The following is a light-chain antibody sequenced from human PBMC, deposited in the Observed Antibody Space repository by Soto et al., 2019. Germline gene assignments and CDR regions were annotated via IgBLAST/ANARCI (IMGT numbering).Light chain of an antibody. J-gene: IGLJ1*01. CDR1: KLGDKY. Sequence: SYELTQPPSVSVSPGQTASITCSGDKLGDKYACWYQQKPGQSPVLVIYQDSKRPSVIPERFSGSNSGNTATLTISGTQAMDEADYYCQAWDSSTASYVFGTGTKLTVL. CDR2: QDS. CDR3: QAWDSSTASYV. V-gene: IGLV3-1*01.